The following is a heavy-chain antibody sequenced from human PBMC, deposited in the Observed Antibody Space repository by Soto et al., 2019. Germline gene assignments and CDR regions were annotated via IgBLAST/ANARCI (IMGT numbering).Heavy chain of an antibody. Sequence: SGPTLVNPTETLTLTCTVSGFSLSHIRVGVGWIRQPPGKALEWLSLIYWDDDKRYSPPLKSRLTITKDTSKNQVVLTMTNMDPVDTATYYCAHSTNYDFWSGYYINWFDPWGQGTQVTVSS. D-gene: IGHD3-3*01. CDR1: GFSLSHIRVG. V-gene: IGHV2-5*02. CDR2: IYWDDDK. J-gene: IGHJ5*02. CDR3: AHSTNYDFWSGYYINWFDP.